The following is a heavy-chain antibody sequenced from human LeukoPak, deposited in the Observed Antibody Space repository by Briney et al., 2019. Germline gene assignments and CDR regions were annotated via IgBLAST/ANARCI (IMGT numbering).Heavy chain of an antibody. CDR1: GGSISSYY. V-gene: IGHV4-59*08. D-gene: IGHD6-13*01. J-gene: IGHJ4*02. Sequence: TETHVLTCTVSGGSISSYYWSWIRQPPGKGLEWIGYIYYSGSTNYNPSLKSRVTISVDTSKNQFSLKLSSVTAAGTAVYYCARRGSSSWYYFDYWGQGPLV. CDR3: ARRGSSSWYYFDY. CDR2: IYYSGST.